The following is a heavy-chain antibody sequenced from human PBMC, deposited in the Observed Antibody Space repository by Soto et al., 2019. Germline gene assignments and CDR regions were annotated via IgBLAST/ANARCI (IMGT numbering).Heavy chain of an antibody. CDR3: AKEKRKEVYYYGMDV. Sequence: GGSLRLSCAASGFTFSSYGMHWVRQAPGKGLEWVAVISYDGSNKYYADSVKGRFTISRDNSKNTLYLQMNSLRAEDTAVYYCAKEKRKEVYYYGMDVWGQGTTVTVYS. D-gene: IGHD6-25*01. CDR2: ISYDGSNK. CDR1: GFTFSSYG. V-gene: IGHV3-30*18. J-gene: IGHJ6*02.